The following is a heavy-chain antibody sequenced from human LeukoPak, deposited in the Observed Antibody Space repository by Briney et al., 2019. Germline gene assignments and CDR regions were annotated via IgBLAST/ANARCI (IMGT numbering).Heavy chain of an antibody. CDR2: INVDGSST. J-gene: IGHJ4*02. CDR1: GFTLSSYW. CDR3: ARDRTEGDFDY. Sequence: GGSLRPSCAASGFTLSSYWMHWIRQAPGKGLVWVSRINVDGSSTSYADSVKGRFTISRDSAKNTLYLEMNSLRAEDTAVYYCARDRTEGDFDYWGQGTLVIVSS. D-gene: IGHD3-16*01. V-gene: IGHV3-74*01.